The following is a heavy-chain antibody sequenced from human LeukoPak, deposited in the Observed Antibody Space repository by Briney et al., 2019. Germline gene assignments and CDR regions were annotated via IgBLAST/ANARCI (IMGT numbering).Heavy chain of an antibody. D-gene: IGHD2-15*01. V-gene: IGHV3-23*01. CDR1: GFTFSSYA. CDR3: AKDKGLGYCSGGSCYTSYYYGMDV. Sequence: GGSLRLSCAASGFTFSSYAMSWVRQAPGKGLEWASAISGSGGSTYYADSVKGRFTISRDNSKNTLYLQMNSLRAEDTAVYYCAKDKGLGYCSGGSCYTSYYYGMDVWGKGTTVTVSS. J-gene: IGHJ6*04. CDR2: ISGSGGST.